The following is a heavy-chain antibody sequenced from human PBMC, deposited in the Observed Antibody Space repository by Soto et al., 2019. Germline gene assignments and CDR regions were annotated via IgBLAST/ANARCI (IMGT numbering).Heavy chain of an antibody. Sequence: QVTLKESGPVLVKPTETLTLTCTVSGFSLSNARMGVSWIRQPPGKALEWLAHIFSNDEKSYSTSLKSRLTSAKDTSKSPVVLTMTNMDPVDTATYYCARIHRGGSYYYYGMDVWGQGTTVTVSS. CDR1: GFSLSNARMG. D-gene: IGHD3-16*01. CDR3: ARIHRGGSYYYYGMDV. CDR2: IFSNDEK. V-gene: IGHV2-26*01. J-gene: IGHJ6*02.